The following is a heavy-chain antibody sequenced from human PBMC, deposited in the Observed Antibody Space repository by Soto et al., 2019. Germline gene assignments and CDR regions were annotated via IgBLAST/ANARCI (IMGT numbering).Heavy chain of an antibody. Sequence: EVQLVESGGGLVKPGGSLRLSCAASGFTFSNAWMNWVRQAPGKGLEWVGRIKSKTDGGTTDYAAPVKGRFTISREHSNNTLYLQRNSLKAADTAVYYCTTGGGLAAARGGDRQGSSWYEDAFDIWGQGTMVTVSS. D-gene: IGHD6-13*01. J-gene: IGHJ3*02. CDR2: IKSKTDGGTT. CDR1: GFTFSNAW. CDR3: TTGGGLAAARGGDRQGSSWYEDAFDI. V-gene: IGHV3-15*07.